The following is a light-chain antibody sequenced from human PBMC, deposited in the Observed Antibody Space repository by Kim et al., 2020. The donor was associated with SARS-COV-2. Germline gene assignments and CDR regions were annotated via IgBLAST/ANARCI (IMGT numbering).Light chain of an antibody. CDR2: GAS. CDR3: QQYAYWRA. Sequence: SPGERATLSCRASHSISSRLARYQQKPGQAPTVLIYGASARATGIPARFSGSGSGTEFTLTISNLQSEDFAVYYCQQYAYWRAFGQGTRLEIK. CDR1: HSISSR. V-gene: IGKV3-15*01. J-gene: IGKJ5*01.